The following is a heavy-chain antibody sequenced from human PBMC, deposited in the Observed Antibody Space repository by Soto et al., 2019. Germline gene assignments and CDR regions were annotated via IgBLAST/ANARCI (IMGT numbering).Heavy chain of an antibody. D-gene: IGHD3-3*01. J-gene: IGHJ3*01. CDR2: ISAYNGNT. CDR1: GYTFTGYG. V-gene: IGHV1-18*01. Sequence: ASVKVSCKASGYTFTGYGISWVRQAPGQGLEWMGWISAYNGNTNYAQKLQGRVTMTTDTSTSTAYMELRSLRSDDTAVYYCARDTPTGPINFWSGYYTPGAFDLWGQGTMVTVSS. CDR3: ARDTPTGPINFWSGYYTPGAFDL.